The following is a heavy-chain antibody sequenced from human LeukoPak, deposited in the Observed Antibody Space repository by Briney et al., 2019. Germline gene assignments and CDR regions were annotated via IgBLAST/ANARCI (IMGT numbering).Heavy chain of an antibody. J-gene: IGHJ4*02. Sequence: SVKVSCKASGYTFTSYYMHWIRQAPGQGLEWMGIINPSGGSTSYAQKFQGRVTMTRDTSTNTVYMELSSLRSEDTAVYYCAREGDRRWLQLDYWGQGTLVTVSS. CDR1: GYTFTSYY. D-gene: IGHD5-24*01. CDR3: AREGDRRWLQLDY. V-gene: IGHV1-46*01. CDR2: INPSGGST.